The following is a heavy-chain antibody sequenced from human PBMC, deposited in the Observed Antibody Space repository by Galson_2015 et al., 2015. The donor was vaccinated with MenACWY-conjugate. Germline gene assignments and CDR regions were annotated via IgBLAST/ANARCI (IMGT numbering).Heavy chain of an antibody. Sequence: ATLSLTCAVSGGSIHSENYFWAWIRQPPGERLEWIGSIYYSGTTYYNPSLESRVTMSVDTSKNQFSLILTSVTAADTAVYYCARLPRCSTCVLMAPWGQGTLVTVSS. CDR1: GGSIHSENYF. CDR2: IYYSGTT. V-gene: IGHV4-39*01. D-gene: IGHD2-2*01. CDR3: ARLPRCSTCVLMAP. J-gene: IGHJ5*02.